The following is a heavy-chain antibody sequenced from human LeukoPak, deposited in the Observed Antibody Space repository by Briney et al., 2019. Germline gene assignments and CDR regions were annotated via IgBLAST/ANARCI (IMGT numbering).Heavy chain of an antibody. J-gene: IGHJ4*02. V-gene: IGHV4-59*01. CDR2: IYHNGDT. D-gene: IGHD5-24*01. CDR3: ARDGYNAIDY. Sequence: SETLSLTCTVSGGSISTYYWSWIRQPPGKGLEWIGYIYHNGDTKYNPSLESRVTTSVDTSKNQFSLKLTSVTAADTAVYYCARDGYNAIDYWGQGTLVTVSS. CDR1: GGSISTYY.